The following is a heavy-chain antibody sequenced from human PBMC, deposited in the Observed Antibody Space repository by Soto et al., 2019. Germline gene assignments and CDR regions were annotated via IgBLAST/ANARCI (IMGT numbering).Heavy chain of an antibody. V-gene: IGHV3-74*01. D-gene: IGHD6-19*01. CDR1: GFTFSSYW. CDR3: ASIAVAAHDY. Sequence: GGSLRLSCAASGFTFSSYWMHWVRQAPGKGLVWVSRINSDGSSTSYADSVKGRFTIPRDNAENTLYLQMNSLRAEDTAVYYCASIAVAAHDYWGQGTLVTVSS. CDR2: INSDGSST. J-gene: IGHJ4*02.